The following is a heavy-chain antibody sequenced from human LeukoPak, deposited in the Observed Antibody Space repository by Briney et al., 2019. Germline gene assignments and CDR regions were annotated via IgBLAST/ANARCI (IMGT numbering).Heavy chain of an antibody. CDR1: GYTLTELS. Sequence: ASVKVSCKVSGYTLTELSMHWVRQAPGKGLEWMGGFDPEDGETIYAQKFQGRVTMTEDTSTDTAYMELSSLRSEDTAVYYCATKDITVAGHWFDPWGQGTLVTVSS. J-gene: IGHJ5*02. CDR3: ATKDITVAGHWFDP. D-gene: IGHD6-19*01. CDR2: FDPEDGET. V-gene: IGHV1-24*01.